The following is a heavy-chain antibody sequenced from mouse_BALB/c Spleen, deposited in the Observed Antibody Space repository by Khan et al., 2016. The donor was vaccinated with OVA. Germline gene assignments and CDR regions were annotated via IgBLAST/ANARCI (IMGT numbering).Heavy chain of an antibody. CDR3: ARGGAVVPYWYFDV. CDR2: ISYDGSN. V-gene: IGHV3-6*02. J-gene: IGHJ1*01. D-gene: IGHD6-1*01. CDR1: GYSITSSYR. Sequence: EVQLQESGPGLVKPSQSLSLTCSVTGYSITSSYRWNWIRQFPGNKLEWMGYISYDGSNNYNPSLKNRISIARDTSKNQFFLKLNSVTTEDTATYSCARGGAVVPYWYFDVWGAGTTVTVSS.